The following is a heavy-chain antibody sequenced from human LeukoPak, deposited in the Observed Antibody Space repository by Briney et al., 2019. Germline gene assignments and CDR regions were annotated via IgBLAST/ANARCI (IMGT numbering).Heavy chain of an antibody. D-gene: IGHD6-19*01. J-gene: IGHJ3*02. Sequence: GSLRLSCAASGVTVSSDYMSWVRQAPGKGLEWIGEINHSGSTNYNPSLKSRVTISVDTSKNQFSLKLSSVTAADTAVYYCARGGWVSSGWYSAFDIWGQGTMVTVSS. CDR1: GVTVSSDY. CDR3: ARGGWVSSGWYSAFDI. V-gene: IGHV4-34*01. CDR2: INHSGST.